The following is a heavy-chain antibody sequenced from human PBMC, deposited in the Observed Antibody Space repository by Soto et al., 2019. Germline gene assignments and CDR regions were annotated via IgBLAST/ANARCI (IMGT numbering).Heavy chain of an antibody. J-gene: IGHJ4*02. V-gene: IGHV4-4*07. Sequence: ETLSLTCTVSGGSINTFYWSWVRQPAGKGLEWIGRIFSSGSTSFNPSLESRVAMSVDTSKNHFSLNLSSVTAADMAVYYCAREGSYSAYNFAHGIQLWSFDFWGQGALVTV. CDR2: IFSSGST. CDR3: AREGSYSAYNFAHGIQLWSFDF. D-gene: IGHD5-12*01. CDR1: GGSINTFY.